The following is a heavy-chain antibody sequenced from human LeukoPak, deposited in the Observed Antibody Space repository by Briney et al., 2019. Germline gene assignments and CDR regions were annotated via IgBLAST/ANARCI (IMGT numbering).Heavy chain of an antibody. D-gene: IGHD3-9*01. CDR2: MNHSGST. CDR3: ARSHTYYDFLTGYYSFAYFQH. J-gene: IGHJ1*01. Sequence: KPSETLSLTCVVYGGSFSGHYWSWIRQPPGKGLEWIGEMNHSGSTNYNPSLKSRVTISVDTSKNQFSLKLSSVTAADTAVYYCARSHTYYDFLTGYYSFAYFQHWGQGTLVTVSS. CDR1: GGSFSGHY. V-gene: IGHV4-34*01.